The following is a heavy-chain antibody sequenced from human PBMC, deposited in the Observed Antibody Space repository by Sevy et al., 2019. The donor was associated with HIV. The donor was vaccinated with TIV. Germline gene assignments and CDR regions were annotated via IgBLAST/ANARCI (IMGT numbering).Heavy chain of an antibody. D-gene: IGHD3-9*01. Sequence: GSLRLSCAASGFTFSSYAMSWVRQAPGKGLKWVSTISSSGTSTYYADSVKGRFTISRDNSKNTLYLQMNSLRAEDTAIYFCAKDHDNNWFDPWGQGTLVTVSS. J-gene: IGHJ5*02. V-gene: IGHV3-23*01. CDR3: AKDHDNNWFDP. CDR2: ISSSGTST. CDR1: GFTFSSYA.